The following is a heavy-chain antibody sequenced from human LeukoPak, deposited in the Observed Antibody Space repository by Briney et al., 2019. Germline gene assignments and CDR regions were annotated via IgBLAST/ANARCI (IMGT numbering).Heavy chain of an antibody. Sequence: GGSLRLSCAVSGITFRNSGMHWVRQAPGKGLVWVSQINPDGNATTYADSVKGRFTTSRDNAKNTLYLQMNSLRAEDTAVYYCARDSEWGLQRSDYWGQGTLVTVSS. D-gene: IGHD1-26*01. CDR2: INPDGNAT. J-gene: IGHJ4*02. V-gene: IGHV3-74*01. CDR3: ARDSEWGLQRSDY. CDR1: GITFRNSG.